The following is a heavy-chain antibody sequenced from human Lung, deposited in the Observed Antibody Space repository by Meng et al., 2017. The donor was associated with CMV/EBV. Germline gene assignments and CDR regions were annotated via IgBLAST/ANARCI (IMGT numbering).Heavy chain of an antibody. D-gene: IGHD4-17*01. J-gene: IGHJ4*02. CDR1: GFTFSGYE. CDR2: ISYTGNTI. Sequence: GGSLRLXCAASGFTFSGYEMNWVRQAPGKGLEWVSYISYTGNTISYADSVKGRFTISRDNAKNSLFLQMNSLRAGDTAIHYCARDAYGVIDSYYFDYWGQGTLVXVSS. V-gene: IGHV3-48*03. CDR3: ARDAYGVIDSYYFDY.